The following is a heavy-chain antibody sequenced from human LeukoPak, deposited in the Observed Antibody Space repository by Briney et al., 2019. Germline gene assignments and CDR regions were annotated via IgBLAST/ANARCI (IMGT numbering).Heavy chain of an antibody. Sequence: GGSLRLSCAASGFTFDDYGMSWVRQAPGKGLEWVSGINWNGVSTGYVDSVKGRFTISRDNAKNSPYLQMNSLRAEDTALYYCARDILYDSSGYYLDYWGQGTLVTVSS. CDR3: ARDILYDSSGYYLDY. J-gene: IGHJ4*02. CDR2: INWNGVST. D-gene: IGHD3-22*01. CDR1: GFTFDDYG. V-gene: IGHV3-20*04.